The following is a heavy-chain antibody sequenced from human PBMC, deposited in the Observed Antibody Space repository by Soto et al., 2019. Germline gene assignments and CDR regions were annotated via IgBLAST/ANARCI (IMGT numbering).Heavy chain of an antibody. J-gene: IGHJ3*02. CDR3: ARGLGLVAGGDLDI. CDR2: IDHSGST. V-gene: IGHV4-34*01. Sequence: SETLSLTCAVYGGSFSGYYWSWIRQSPGKGLEWIGEIDHSGSTNYNPSLKSRVTISVDTSKNQFSLSLSSVTAADTAVYYCARGLGLVAGGDLDIWGHRTMVPVSS. CDR1: GGSFSGYY. D-gene: IGHD6-19*01.